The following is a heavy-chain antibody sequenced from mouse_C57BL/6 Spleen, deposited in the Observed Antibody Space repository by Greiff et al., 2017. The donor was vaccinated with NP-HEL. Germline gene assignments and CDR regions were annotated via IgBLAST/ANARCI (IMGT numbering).Heavy chain of an antibody. V-gene: IGHV1-69*01. D-gene: IGHD2-4*01. Sequence: QVQLKQPGAELVMPGASVKLSCKASGYTFTSYWMHWVKQRPGQGLEWIGEIDPSDSDTNYNQKFKGKATLTVDKSSSTAYMQLSSLTSEDSAVYYCAILGDYARFDYWGQGTTLTVSS. J-gene: IGHJ2*01. CDR1: GYTFTSYW. CDR3: AILGDYARFDY. CDR2: IDPSDSDT.